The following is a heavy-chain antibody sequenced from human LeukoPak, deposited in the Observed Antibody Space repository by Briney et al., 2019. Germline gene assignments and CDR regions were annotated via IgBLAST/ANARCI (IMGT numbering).Heavy chain of an antibody. D-gene: IGHD2-15*01. CDR3: AAYQYTRYFDY. CDR2: ISGSDSRT. J-gene: IGHJ4*01. CDR1: GFTFTTYW. Sequence: PGGSLRLSCAASGFTFTTYWMTWVRQAPGKGLEWVSSISGSDSRTYYADYVKGRFTISRDNSKNMLFLQMNSLRAEDTAVYYCAAYQYTRYFDYWGHGTLVTVSS. V-gene: IGHV3-23*01.